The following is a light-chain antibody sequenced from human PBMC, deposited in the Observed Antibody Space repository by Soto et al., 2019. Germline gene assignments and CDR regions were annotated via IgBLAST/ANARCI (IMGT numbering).Light chain of an antibody. J-gene: IGKJ2*01. CDR1: QSVSSSY. CDR2: GAS. V-gene: IGKV3-20*01. Sequence: EIVLTQSPGTPSLSPGERATLSCRASQSVSSSYLAWYQQKPGQAPRLLIYGASSRATGIPDRFSGSGSGTDFTLTISRLEPEDFAEYYCQQYGSSRGYTFGQGTKLEIK. CDR3: QQYGSSRGYT.